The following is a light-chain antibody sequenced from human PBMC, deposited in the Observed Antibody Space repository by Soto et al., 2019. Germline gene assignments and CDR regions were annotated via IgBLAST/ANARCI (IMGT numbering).Light chain of an antibody. Sequence: QSALTQPASVSGSPGQSITISCTGTSSDDGGYNYVSWYQQHPGKAPKLMIYEVSNRPSGVSNRFSGSKSGNTASLTISGLQAEDEADYYCSSYTSSSTPVFGTGTKLTVL. J-gene: IGLJ1*01. CDR2: EVS. CDR3: SSYTSSSTPV. CDR1: SSDDGGYNY. V-gene: IGLV2-14*01.